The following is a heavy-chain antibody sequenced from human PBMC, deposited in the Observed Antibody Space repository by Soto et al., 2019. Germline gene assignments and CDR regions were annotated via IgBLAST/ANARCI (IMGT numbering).Heavy chain of an antibody. D-gene: IGHD6-19*01. J-gene: IGHJ4*02. CDR3: ARSVRSSGWYTQYYFDY. Sequence: QVQLVKSGAEVKKPGSLVKVSCKASGYTFTSYGISWVRQAPGQGLEWMVWISAYNGNTNYAQKLQGRVTMTTDTSTSTAYMELSSLRSDDTAVYYCARSVRSSGWYTQYYFDYWGQGTLLTVSS. CDR1: GYTFTSYG. V-gene: IGHV1-18*01. CDR2: ISAYNGNT.